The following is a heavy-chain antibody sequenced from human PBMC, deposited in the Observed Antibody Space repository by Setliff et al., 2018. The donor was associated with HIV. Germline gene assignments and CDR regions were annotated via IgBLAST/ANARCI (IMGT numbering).Heavy chain of an antibody. D-gene: IGHD3-22*01. CDR2: IYYSGSA. CDR3: ARALGGSGYYL. V-gene: IGHV4-59*12. J-gene: IGHJ5*02. Sequence: PSETLSLTCTVPGASIRSFHWSWIRQPPGKGLEWIGYIYYSGSANYTPSLKSRVTISLDTSKSQFSLRLSAVTAADTAVYYCARALGGSGYYLWGQGTLVTVSS. CDR1: GASIRSFH.